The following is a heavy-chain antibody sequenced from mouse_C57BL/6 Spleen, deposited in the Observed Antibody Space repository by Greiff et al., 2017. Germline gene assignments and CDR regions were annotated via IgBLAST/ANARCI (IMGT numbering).Heavy chain of an antibody. Sequence: EVQLVESGGDLVKPGASLKLSCAASGFTFSSYGMSWVRQTPDKRLEWVATISSGGRYTYYPDSVKGRITISRDNAKNTLYLQMSSLKSEDTAMYYCAGQANSYYAMDYWGQGTSVTVSS. V-gene: IGHV5-6*01. CDR3: AGQANSYYAMDY. J-gene: IGHJ4*01. CDR1: GFTFSSYG. CDR2: ISSGGRYT.